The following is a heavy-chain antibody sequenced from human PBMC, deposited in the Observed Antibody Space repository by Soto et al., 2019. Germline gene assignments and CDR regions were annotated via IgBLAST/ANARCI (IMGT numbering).Heavy chain of an antibody. CDR2: IYHSGST. CDR3: ARGSDRRSGLGTQYWYFDL. Sequence: QLQLQESGSGLVKPSQTLSLTCAVSGGSISSGGYSWSWIRQPPGKGLEWIGYIYHSGSTYYNPSLKSRVTISVDRSKNQFSLKLSSVTAADTAVYYCARGSDRRSGLGTQYWYFDLWGRGTLVTVSS. J-gene: IGHJ2*01. D-gene: IGHD3-3*01. CDR1: GGSISSGGYS. V-gene: IGHV4-30-2*01.